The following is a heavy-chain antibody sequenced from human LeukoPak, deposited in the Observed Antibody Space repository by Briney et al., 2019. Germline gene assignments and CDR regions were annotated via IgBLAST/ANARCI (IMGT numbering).Heavy chain of an antibody. CDR2: IGGSGRST. V-gene: IGHV3-23*01. CDR1: GFTFNSYA. J-gene: IGHJ4*02. D-gene: IGHD1-26*01. CDR3: ARGELSFDC. Sequence: GGSLRLTCAASGFTFNSYAMSWVRQAPGKGLEWVSGIGGSGRSTYYADSVKGRFTVSRDNSKNTLYLQMNSLRAEDTAVYYCARGELSFDCWGQGTLVTVSS.